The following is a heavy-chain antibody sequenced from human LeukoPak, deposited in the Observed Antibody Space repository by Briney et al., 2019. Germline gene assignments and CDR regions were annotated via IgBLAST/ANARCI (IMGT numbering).Heavy chain of an antibody. J-gene: IGHJ4*02. V-gene: IGHV4-59*01. D-gene: IGHD1-26*01. CDR2: IYYSGDT. Sequence: SETLSLTCTLSGGSIQRYYWSWSRQPPGKGLEWIGYIYYSGDTHYNPSLKSRATTPIHTSKNQFSPAERTVTAGDMAMYYCACGAYYYFDYWGQGTLVTVSS. CDR3: ACGAYYYFDY. CDR1: GGSIQRYY.